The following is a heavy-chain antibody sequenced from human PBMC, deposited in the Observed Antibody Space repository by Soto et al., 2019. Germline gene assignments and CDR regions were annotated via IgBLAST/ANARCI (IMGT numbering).Heavy chain of an antibody. Sequence: GESLKISCKGSGYSFTSYWIGWVRQMPGKGLEWMGIIYPGDSDTRYSPSFQGQVTISADKSISTAYLQWSSLKASDTAMYYCARLYDSSGYYYGRLDYWGQGTLVTGSS. J-gene: IGHJ4*02. CDR3: ARLYDSSGYYYGRLDY. V-gene: IGHV5-51*01. D-gene: IGHD3-22*01. CDR1: GYSFTSYW. CDR2: IYPGDSDT.